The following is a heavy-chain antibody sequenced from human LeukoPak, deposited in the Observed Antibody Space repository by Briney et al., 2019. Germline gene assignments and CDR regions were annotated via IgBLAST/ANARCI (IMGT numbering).Heavy chain of an antibody. V-gene: IGHV4-59*08. CDR2: IYYNGNT. D-gene: IGHD6-19*01. J-gene: IGHJ4*02. CDR1: GGSISSFY. Sequence: SETLSLTCTVSGGSISSFYWGWIRQPPGKGLEWVGYIYYNGNTYYNPSLKSRVTVSLDTSKSQFSLKLGSVTAADTAVYYCARRVAVAGLFDSWGQGALVTVSS. CDR3: ARRVAVAGLFDS.